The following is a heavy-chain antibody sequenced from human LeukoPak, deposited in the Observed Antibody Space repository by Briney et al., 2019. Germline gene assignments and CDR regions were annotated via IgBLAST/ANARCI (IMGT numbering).Heavy chain of an antibody. J-gene: IGHJ4*02. V-gene: IGHV3-23*01. CDR2: ISGNGAHT. CDR3: ARDRGAARPNDY. D-gene: IGHD6-6*01. Sequence: GGSLRLSCVTSGITFSTYAMSWVRQAPGKGLEWVSSISGNGAHTYYADSVRGRFTISRDNSKKTLNLQMNSLRAEDTAVYYCARDRGAARPNDYWGQGTLVTVSS. CDR1: GITFSTYA.